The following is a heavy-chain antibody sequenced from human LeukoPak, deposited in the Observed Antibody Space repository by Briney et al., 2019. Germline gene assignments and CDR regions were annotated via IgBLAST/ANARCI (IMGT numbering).Heavy chain of an antibody. V-gene: IGHV1-69*13. Sequence: SVKVSCKASGGTFSSYAISWVRQAPGQGLEWMGGIIPIFGTANYARKFQGRVTITADESTSTAYMELSSLRSEDTAVYYCAREPAHSIAAAGTDAFDIWGQGTMVTVSS. CDR1: GGTFSSYA. CDR3: AREPAHSIAAAGTDAFDI. J-gene: IGHJ3*02. CDR2: IIPIFGTA. D-gene: IGHD6-13*01.